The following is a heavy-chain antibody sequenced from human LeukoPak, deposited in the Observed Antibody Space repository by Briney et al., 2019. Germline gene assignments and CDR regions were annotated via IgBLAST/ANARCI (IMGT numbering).Heavy chain of an antibody. J-gene: IGHJ4*02. CDR2: IYYSGST. V-gene: IGHV4-30-4*01. CDR1: GDSISSGDYY. D-gene: IGHD5-18*01. CDR3: ARHTAMDPLDY. Sequence: PSQTLSLTCTVSGDSISSGDYYWSWIRQPPGKRLEWIGYIYYSGSTYYNPSLKSRVTISVDTSKNQFSLKLSSVTAADTAVYYCARHTAMDPLDYWGQGTLVTVSS.